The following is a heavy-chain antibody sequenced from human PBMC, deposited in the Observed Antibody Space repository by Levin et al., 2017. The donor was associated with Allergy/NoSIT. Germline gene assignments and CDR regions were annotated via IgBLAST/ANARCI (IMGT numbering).Heavy chain of an antibody. D-gene: IGHD6-13*01. CDR1: GDSITNYY. J-gene: IGHJ4*02. CDR2: IYYNGRT. CDR3: ARGYSTSWYFYFDS. V-gene: IGHV4-59*01. Sequence: PSETLSLTCTVSGDSITNYYWGWVRQPPGKGLEWIGHIYYNGRTNYSPSLKSRVTLSVDTSKNHFSLKVNSVTAADTALYYCARGYSTSWYFYFDSWGQGNLVTVSS.